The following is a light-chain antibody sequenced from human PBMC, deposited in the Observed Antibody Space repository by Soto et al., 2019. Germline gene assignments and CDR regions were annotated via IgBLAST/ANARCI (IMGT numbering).Light chain of an antibody. CDR2: DVS. J-gene: IGLJ1*01. CDR1: SSDVGGYNY. CDR3: RSYTSSSTYV. Sequence: QSALTQPASVSGSPGQSITISCTGTSSDVGGYNYVSWYHQHPGKAPKLMIYDVSNRPSGVSNRLSGYKSGNTASLTISGLQAEDEADYYCRSYTSSSTYVFGTGTKVTVL. V-gene: IGLV2-14*01.